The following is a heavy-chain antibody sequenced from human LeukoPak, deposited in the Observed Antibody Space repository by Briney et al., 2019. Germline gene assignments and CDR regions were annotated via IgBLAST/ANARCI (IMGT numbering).Heavy chain of an antibody. J-gene: IGHJ3*02. CDR2: ISAYNGNT. CDR3: ARVRGELDAFDI. D-gene: IGHD1-26*01. Sequence: GESLKISCKGSGYSFTGYWIGWVRQMPGKGLEWMGWISAYNGNTNYAQNLQGRVTMTTDTSTSTAYMELRSLRSDDTAVHYCARVRGELDAFDIWGQGTMVTVSS. V-gene: IGHV1-18*04. CDR1: GYSFTGYW.